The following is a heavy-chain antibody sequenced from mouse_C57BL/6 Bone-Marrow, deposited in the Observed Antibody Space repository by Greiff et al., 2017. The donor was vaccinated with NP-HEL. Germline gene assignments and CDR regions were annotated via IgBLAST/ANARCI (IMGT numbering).Heavy chain of an antibody. V-gene: IGHV14-4*01. CDR3: ITTVVATDY. Sequence: VQLKQSGAELVRPGASVKLSCTASGFNIKDDYMHWVKQRPEQGLEWIGWIDPENGDTEYASKFQGKATITADTSSNTAYLQLSSLTSEDTAVYYCITTVVATDYWGQGTTLTVSS. D-gene: IGHD1-1*01. CDR2: IDPENGDT. CDR1: GFNIKDDY. J-gene: IGHJ2*01.